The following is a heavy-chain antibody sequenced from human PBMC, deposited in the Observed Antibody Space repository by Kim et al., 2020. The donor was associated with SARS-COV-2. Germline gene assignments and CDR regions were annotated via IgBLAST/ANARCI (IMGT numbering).Heavy chain of an antibody. V-gene: IGHV3-48*03. CDR3: ARDYYYDSRFDY. J-gene: IGHJ4*02. D-gene: IGHD3-22*01. Sequence: GGSLRLSCAASGFTFSSYEMNWVRQAPGKGLEWVSYISSSGSTIYYADSVKGRFIISRDNAKNSLYLQMNSLRAEDTAVYYCARDYYYDSRFDYWGQGTLVTVSS. CDR1: GFTFSSYE. CDR2: ISSSGSTI.